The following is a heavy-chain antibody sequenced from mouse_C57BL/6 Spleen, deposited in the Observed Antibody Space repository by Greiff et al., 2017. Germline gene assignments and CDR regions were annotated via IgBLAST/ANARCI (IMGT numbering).Heavy chain of an antibody. CDR3: AGITTVERYYAMDY. D-gene: IGHD1-1*01. J-gene: IGHJ4*01. V-gene: IGHV1-82*01. CDR1: GYAFSSSW. CDR2: IYPGDGDT. Sequence: QVQLQQSGPELVKPGASVKISCKASGYAFSSSWMNWVKQRPGKGLEWIGRIYPGDGDTNYNGKFKGKATLTADKSSSTAYMQLSSLTSEDSAVYFCAGITTVERYYAMDYWGQGTSVTVSS.